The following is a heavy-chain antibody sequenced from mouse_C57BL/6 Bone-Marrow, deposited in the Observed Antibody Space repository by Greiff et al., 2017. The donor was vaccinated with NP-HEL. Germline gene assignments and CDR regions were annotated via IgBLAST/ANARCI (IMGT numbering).Heavy chain of an antibody. CDR2: ISDGGSYT. CDR1: GFTFSSYA. D-gene: IGHD2-3*01. Sequence: EVHLVESGGGLVKPGRSLKLSCAASGFTFSSYAMSWVRQTPEKRLEWVATISDGGSYTYYLDNVKGRFTISRYISKNNLYLQISHLKSEDTAMYYCARDENYDGYYSFYFDYRGQSTTLTVSS. CDR3: ARDENYDGYYSFYFDY. V-gene: IGHV5-4*01. J-gene: IGHJ2*01.